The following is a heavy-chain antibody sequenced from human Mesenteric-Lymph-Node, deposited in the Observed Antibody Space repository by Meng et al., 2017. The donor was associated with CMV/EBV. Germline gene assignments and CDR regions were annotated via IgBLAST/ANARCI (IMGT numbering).Heavy chain of an antibody. CDR3: AKAPYCSSTSCTGD. D-gene: IGHD2-2*01. Sequence: GESLKISCATSGFRFSDFWMNWVRQAPGKGLEWVVNIKVDGREKYYANSVKGRFIISRDNSKNTLYLQMNSLRAEDTAVYYCAKAPYCSSTSCTGDWGQGTLVTVSS. V-gene: IGHV3-7*03. J-gene: IGHJ4*02. CDR1: GFRFSDFW. CDR2: IKVDGREK.